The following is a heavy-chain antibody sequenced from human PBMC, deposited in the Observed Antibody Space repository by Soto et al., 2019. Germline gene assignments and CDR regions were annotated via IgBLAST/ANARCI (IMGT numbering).Heavy chain of an antibody. D-gene: IGHD2-8*01. V-gene: IGHV3-11*01. CDR3: ARIWGGGGYALIY. CDR1: GFTFSDFY. J-gene: IGHJ4*02. CDR2: ISSSGTTT. Sequence: QVQLVESGGGLVKPGGSLRLSCAASGFTFSDFYMSWIRQAPGKGLEWISYISSSGTTTYYTDSVKGRFTISRDNAKNSLYLQMNTLGEGVRAVYYCARIWGGGGYALIYWGQGTLVTVSS.